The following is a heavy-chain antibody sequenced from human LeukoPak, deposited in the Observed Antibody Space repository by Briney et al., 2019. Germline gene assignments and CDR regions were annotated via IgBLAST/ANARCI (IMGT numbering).Heavy chain of an antibody. J-gene: IGHJ4*02. CDR1: GGTFSSCA. CDR3: ARGIADYYDSSGYSD. Sequence: SVKVSCKASGGTFSSCAISWVRQAPGQGLEWMGGIIPIFGTANYAQKFQGRVTITTDESTSTAYMELSSLRSEDTAVYYCARGIADYYDSSGYSDWGQGTLVTVSS. D-gene: IGHD3-22*01. V-gene: IGHV1-69*05. CDR2: IIPIFGTA.